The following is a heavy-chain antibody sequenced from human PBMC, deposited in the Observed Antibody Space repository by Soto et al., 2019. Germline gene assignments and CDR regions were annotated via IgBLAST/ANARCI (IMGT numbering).Heavy chain of an antibody. CDR2: ISSSSSYI. CDR3: ARMERANAFDI. D-gene: IGHD1-1*01. CDR1: GFTFSSYS. Sequence: EVQLVESGGGLVKPGGSLRLSCAASGFTFSSYSMNWVRQAPGKGLEWVSSISSSSSYIYYADSVKGRFTISRDNAKTSLYLQMNSLRAEDTAVYYCARMERANAFDIWGQGTMVTVSS. V-gene: IGHV3-21*01. J-gene: IGHJ3*02.